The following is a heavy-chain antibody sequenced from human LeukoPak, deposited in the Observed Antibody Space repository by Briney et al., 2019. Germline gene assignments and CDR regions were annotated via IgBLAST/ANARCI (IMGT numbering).Heavy chain of an antibody. CDR1: GFTFSSYE. J-gene: IGHJ4*02. D-gene: IGHD6-19*01. CDR2: ISSSGSTI. V-gene: IGHV3-48*03. CDR3: SRDATPQYSSGWVFFDY. Sequence: SGGPLRLSCAGSGFTFSSYEMNWVRQAPGKGLEWLSYISSSGSTIHYADSVKGRFTISRDNAKNSLYLQMNSLRGDDTAVYYCSRDATPQYSSGWVFFDYWGQGTLVTVSS.